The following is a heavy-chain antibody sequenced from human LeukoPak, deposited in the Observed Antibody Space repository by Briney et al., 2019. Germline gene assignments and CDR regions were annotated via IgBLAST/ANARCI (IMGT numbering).Heavy chain of an antibody. CDR3: ARKENDGDYVAY. CDR2: ISAYNGNT. J-gene: IGHJ4*02. CDR1: GYTFTSYG. V-gene: IGHV1-18*04. D-gene: IGHD4-17*01. Sequence: ASVKVSCQASGYTFTSYGISWVRQAAGQGLEWMGWISAYNGNTNYAQKLQGRVTMTTDTSTSTAYMELRSLRSDATAVYYCARKENDGDYVAYWGQGTLVTVSS.